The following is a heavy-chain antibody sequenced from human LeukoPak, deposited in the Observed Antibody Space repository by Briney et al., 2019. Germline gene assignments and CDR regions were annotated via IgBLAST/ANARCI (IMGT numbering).Heavy chain of an antibody. J-gene: IGHJ4*02. CDR1: GGTFSSYA. CDR2: IIPIFGTA. V-gene: IGHV1-69*01. Sequence: ASVKVSCKASGGTFSSYAISWVRQAPGQGLEWMGGIIPIFGTANYAQKFQGRVTITADESTSTAYMELSSLRSGDTAVYYCARLDSSGSRWGWGQGTLVTVSS. CDR3: ARLDSSGSRWG. D-gene: IGHD3-22*01.